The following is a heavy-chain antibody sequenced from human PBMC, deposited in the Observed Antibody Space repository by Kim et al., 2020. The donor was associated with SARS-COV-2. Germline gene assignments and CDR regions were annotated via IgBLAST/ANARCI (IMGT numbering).Heavy chain of an antibody. CDR3: AKDTVLRFLEWPGYYYYYGMDV. D-gene: IGHD3-3*01. J-gene: IGHJ6*02. V-gene: IGHV3-30*18. CDR1: GFTFSSYG. Sequence: GGSLRLSCAASGFTFSSYGMHWVRQAPGKGLEWVAVISYDGSNKYYADSVKGRFTISRDNSKNTLYLQMNSLRAEDTAVYYCAKDTVLRFLEWPGYYYYYGMDVWGQGTTVTVSS. CDR2: ISYDGSNK.